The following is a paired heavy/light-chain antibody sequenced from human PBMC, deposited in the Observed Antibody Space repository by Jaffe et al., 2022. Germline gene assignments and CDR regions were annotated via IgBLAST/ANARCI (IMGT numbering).Light chain of an antibody. CDR1: SSNIGNNY. V-gene: IGLV1-51*01. J-gene: IGLJ1*01. Sequence: QSVLTQPPSVSAAPGQKVTISCSGSSSNIGNNYVSWYQQLPGTAPKLLIYDNNKRPSGIPDRFSGSKSGTSATLGITGLQTGDEADYYCGTWDSSLSAKVFGTGTKVTVL. CDR3: GTWDSSLSAKV. CDR2: DNN.
Heavy chain of an antibody. J-gene: IGHJ6*03. Sequence: QLQLQESGPGLVKPSETLSLTCTVSGGSISSSSYYWGWIRQPPGKGLEWIGSIYYSGSTYYNPSLKSRVTISVDTSKNQFSLKLSSVTAADTAVYYCARERLGQQLALRSHRNYYYYYMDVWGKGTTVTVSS. CDR1: GGSISSSSYY. D-gene: IGHD6-13*01. CDR3: ARERLGQQLALRSHRNYYYYYMDV. CDR2: IYYSGST. V-gene: IGHV4-39*02.